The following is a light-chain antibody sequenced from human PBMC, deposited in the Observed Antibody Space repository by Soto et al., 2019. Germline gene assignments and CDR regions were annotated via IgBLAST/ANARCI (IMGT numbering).Light chain of an antibody. Sequence: QSALTQPASVSGSPGQSITISCTGSSSVVGGYDYVSWYQHHPGKAPKLMIHDVSNRPSGVSNRFSGSKSGNTASLTISGLQAEDEADYYCSSYTSSSTPYVFGTGTKVTVL. V-gene: IGLV2-14*03. CDR2: DVS. J-gene: IGLJ1*01. CDR1: SSVVGGYDY. CDR3: SSYTSSSTPYV.